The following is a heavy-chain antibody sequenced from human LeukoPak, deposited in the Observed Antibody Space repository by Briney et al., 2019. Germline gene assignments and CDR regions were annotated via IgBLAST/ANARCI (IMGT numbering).Heavy chain of an antibody. J-gene: IGHJ5*02. CDR2: ISAYNGNT. D-gene: IGHD3-3*01. V-gene: IGHV1-18*01. CDR1: GYTFTSYG. CDR3: ARAPDFWSGYYTDHNWFDP. Sequence: ASVKVSCKASGYTFTSYGISWVRQAPGQGLEWMGWISAYNGNTNYAQKLQGRVTMTRNTSISTAYMELSSLRSEDTAVYYCARAPDFWSGYYTDHNWFDPWGQGTLVTVSS.